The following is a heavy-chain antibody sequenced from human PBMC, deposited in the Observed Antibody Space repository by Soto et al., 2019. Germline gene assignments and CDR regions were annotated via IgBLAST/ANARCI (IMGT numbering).Heavy chain of an antibody. CDR1: GFTFSSYA. V-gene: IGHV3-23*01. D-gene: IGHD3-22*01. Sequence: SGFTFSSYAMSWVRQAPGKGLEWVSAISGSGSSTYYADSVKGRFTISRDNSKNTLYLQMNSLRAEDTAVYYCAKDLTMIVVVPGAFDIWGQGTMVTVS. CDR2: ISGSGSST. CDR3: AKDLTMIVVVPGAFDI. J-gene: IGHJ3*02.